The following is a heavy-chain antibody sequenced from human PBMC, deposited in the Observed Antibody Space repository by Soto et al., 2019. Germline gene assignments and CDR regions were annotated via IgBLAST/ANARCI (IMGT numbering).Heavy chain of an antibody. J-gene: IGHJ4*02. D-gene: IGHD3-10*01. Sequence: GGSLRLSCAASGFTFSSYAMHWVRQAPGKGLEWVAVISYDGSNKYYADSVKGRFTISRDNSKNTLYLQMNSLRAEDTAVYYCARGLGSMVFRHYFDYWGQGT. CDR3: ARGLGSMVFRHYFDY. CDR1: GFTFSSYA. CDR2: ISYDGSNK. V-gene: IGHV3-30-3*01.